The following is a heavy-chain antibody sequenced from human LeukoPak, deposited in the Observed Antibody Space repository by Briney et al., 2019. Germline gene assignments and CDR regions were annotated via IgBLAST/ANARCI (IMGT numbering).Heavy chain of an antibody. D-gene: IGHD2-15*01. Sequence: ASVKVSCKASGYTFTRYDINWVGQATGQRVECRGWMNPNIGNTGYDQKFQGRVSMTRNTSTSTAYMELSSLRSEDTAVYYCARGAVRTPRYCSGGSCYYYYYGMDVWGQGTTVTVSS. J-gene: IGHJ6*02. CDR3: ARGAVRTPRYCSGGSCYYYYYGMDV. V-gene: IGHV1-8*01. CDR1: GYTFTRYD. CDR2: MNPNIGNT.